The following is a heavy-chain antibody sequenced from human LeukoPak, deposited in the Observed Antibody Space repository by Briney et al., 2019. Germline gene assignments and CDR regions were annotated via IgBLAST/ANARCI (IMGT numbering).Heavy chain of an antibody. Sequence: ASVKVSCKASGYTFTGYYMHWVRQAPGQGLEWMGWINPNSGGTNYAQKFQGRVTMTRDTSISTAYMELSRLRSDDTAVYYCARDPKNTYYLDVWGKGTTVTASS. CDR1: GYTFTGYY. J-gene: IGHJ6*03. CDR2: INPNSGGT. CDR3: ARDPKNTYYLDV. V-gene: IGHV1-2*02.